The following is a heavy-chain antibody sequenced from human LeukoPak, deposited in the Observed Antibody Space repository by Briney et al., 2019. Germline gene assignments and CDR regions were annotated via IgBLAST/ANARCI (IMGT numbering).Heavy chain of an antibody. J-gene: IGHJ5*02. CDR1: GFTFTSYW. CDR3: ARGLPLFDP. V-gene: IGHV3-74*01. Sequence: GGSLRLSCATSGFTFTSYWMHWVRQVAGKGLVWLARVDHGGSGTNYADSVKGRFTISRDNAKSTVYLQMNSLRVEDTAVYYCARGLPLFDPWGQGTLVTVSS. CDR2: VDHGGSGT.